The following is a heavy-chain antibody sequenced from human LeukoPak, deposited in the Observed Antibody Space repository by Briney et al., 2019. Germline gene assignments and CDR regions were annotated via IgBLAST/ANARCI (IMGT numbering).Heavy chain of an antibody. D-gene: IGHD6-19*01. J-gene: IGHJ4*02. CDR3: ARRAVAGHKHLDY. CDR2: ISSSSSYI. Sequence: GGSLRLSCAASGLTFSSHWMHWVRQAPGKGLEWVSSISSSSSYIYYADSVKGRFTISRDNAKNSLYLQMNSLRAEDTAVYYCARRAVAGHKHLDYWGQGTLVTVSS. CDR1: GLTFSSHW. V-gene: IGHV3-21*01.